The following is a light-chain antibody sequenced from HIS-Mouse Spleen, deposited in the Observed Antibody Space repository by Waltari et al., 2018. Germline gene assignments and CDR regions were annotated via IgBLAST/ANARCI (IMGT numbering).Light chain of an antibody. CDR2: AAS. CDR1: QSISSY. Sequence: DIQMTQSPSSLSASVGDRVTITCRASQSISSYLNWYQQKPGKAPKLLIYAASSLQSGVPSRLSGSGSVTDFTLTISSLQPEDFATYYCQQSYSTPPTFGQGTKVEIK. J-gene: IGKJ1*01. V-gene: IGKV1-39*01. CDR3: QQSYSTPPT.